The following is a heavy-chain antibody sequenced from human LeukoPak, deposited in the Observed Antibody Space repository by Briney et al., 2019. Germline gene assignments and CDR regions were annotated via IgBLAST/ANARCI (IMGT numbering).Heavy chain of an antibody. CDR3: ARTTYTSPDY. Sequence: PGGSLRLSCAASGFTISTYAMHWVRQAPGKGLEFVSGISSNGAGTYYANSVKGRFTISRDISKNTLYLQMGSLRAGDMAVYYCARTTYTSPDYWGQGTLVTVSS. D-gene: IGHD1-14*01. V-gene: IGHV3-64*01. CDR2: ISSNGAGT. CDR1: GFTISTYA. J-gene: IGHJ4*02.